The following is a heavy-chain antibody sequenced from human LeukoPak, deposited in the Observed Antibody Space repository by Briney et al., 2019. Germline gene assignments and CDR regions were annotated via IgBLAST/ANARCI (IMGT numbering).Heavy chain of an antibody. CDR3: ARPLQGGGLPGTFDI. CDR1: GGTFSSYA. J-gene: IGHJ3*02. CDR2: IIPILGIA. Sequence: ASVKVSCKASGGTFSSYAISWVRQAPGQGLEWMGRIIPILGIANYAQKFQGRVTITADKSTSTAYMELSSLRSEDTAVYYCARPLQGGGLPGTFDIWGQGTMVTVSS. V-gene: IGHV1-69*04. D-gene: IGHD3-10*01.